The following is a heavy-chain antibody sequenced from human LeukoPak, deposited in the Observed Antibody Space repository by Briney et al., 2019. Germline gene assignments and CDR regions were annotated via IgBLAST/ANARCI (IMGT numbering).Heavy chain of an antibody. J-gene: IGHJ4*02. CDR2: ISYSGSL. CDR1: GASISSYY. D-gene: IGHD6-13*01. CDR3: ARVGHIVAAGTYDW. V-gene: IGHV4-59*08. Sequence: SETLSLTCTVSGASISSYYWSWIRQPPGKGLEWIGYISYSGSLNYNPSLKSRVTISADTSKNQFSLNLSSVTAADTAVYYCARVGHIVAAGTYDWWGQGTLVTVSS.